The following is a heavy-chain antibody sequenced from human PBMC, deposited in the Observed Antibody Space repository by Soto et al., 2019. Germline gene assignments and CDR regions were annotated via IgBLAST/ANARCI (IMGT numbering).Heavy chain of an antibody. J-gene: IGHJ4*02. CDR1: GGSISSYY. CDR2: IYYSGST. CDR3: ARFSGLKYYFDY. V-gene: IGHV4-59*01. Sequence: PSETLSLTCTVSGGSISSYYWSWIRQPPGKGLEWIGYIYYSGSTNYNPSLKSRVTISVDTSKNQFSLKLSSVTAADTAVYYCARFSGLKYYFDYWGQGTLVTVAS.